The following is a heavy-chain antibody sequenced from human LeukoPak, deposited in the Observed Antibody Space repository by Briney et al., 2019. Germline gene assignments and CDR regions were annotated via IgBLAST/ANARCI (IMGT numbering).Heavy chain of an antibody. Sequence: GASLKISCKGSGYIFTSYWIGWVRQLPGKGLEWMGIIYPGDSDTRYSPSFQGQGTISADTSIRTAYLQWSSLKASDTAMYYCARGPRYYYDSSGYRHFDYWGQGTLVTVSS. CDR3: ARGPRYYYDSSGYRHFDY. D-gene: IGHD3-22*01. CDR2: IYPGDSDT. J-gene: IGHJ4*02. V-gene: IGHV5-51*01. CDR1: GYIFTSYW.